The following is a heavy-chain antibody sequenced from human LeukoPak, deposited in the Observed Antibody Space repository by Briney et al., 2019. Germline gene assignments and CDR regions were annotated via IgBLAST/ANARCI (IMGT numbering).Heavy chain of an antibody. J-gene: IGHJ4*02. Sequence: GGSLRLSCAASGFTFNNYGMHWVRQAPGKGLEWVAFIWYDGTNKYYADSVKGRFTISRDNSKNTLYLQMNSLRAEDTAVYYCAKDPGDGYYFDYWGQGTLVTVSS. CDR3: AKDPGDGYYFDY. CDR2: IWYDGTNK. V-gene: IGHV3-30*02. D-gene: IGHD3-10*01. CDR1: GFTFNNYG.